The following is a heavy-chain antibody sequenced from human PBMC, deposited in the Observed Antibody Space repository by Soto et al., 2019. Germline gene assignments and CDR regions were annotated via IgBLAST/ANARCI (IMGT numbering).Heavy chain of an antibody. J-gene: IGHJ4*02. CDR3: AKDAAAAGTFDY. V-gene: IGHV3-30*18. D-gene: IGHD6-13*01. Sequence: QVQLVESGGGVVQPGRSLRLACAPSGFTFSIYAMQWVRQAPGKGLEWVGVISSDGGNKYYADSVKGRFTISRDNSKNMLYLQMNSLRSEDTAVYFCAKDAAAAGTFDYWGQGTLVTVSS. CDR1: GFTFSIYA. CDR2: ISSDGGNK.